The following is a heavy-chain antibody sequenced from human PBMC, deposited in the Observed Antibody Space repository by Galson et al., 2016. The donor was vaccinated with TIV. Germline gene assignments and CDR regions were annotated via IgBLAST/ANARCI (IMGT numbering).Heavy chain of an antibody. V-gene: IGHV1-46*03. CDR2: IDPSNGGT. J-gene: IGHJ4*02. CDR1: GYTFTRYY. D-gene: IGHD3-16*01. Sequence: SVKVSCKASGYTFTRYYIHWVRQAAGQGLEWMGIIDPSNGGTTYAQKFQGRLTLTRDTSTSTVYFELSSLTSEDTALYYCASPHSGSYDFDYWGQVTLVTVSS. CDR3: ASPHSGSYDFDY.